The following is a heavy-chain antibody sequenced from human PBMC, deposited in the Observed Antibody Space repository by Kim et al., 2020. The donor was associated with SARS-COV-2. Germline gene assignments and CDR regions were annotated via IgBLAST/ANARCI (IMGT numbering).Heavy chain of an antibody. J-gene: IGHJ6*02. CDR3: ARDATWIQLWSGGYYYYGMDV. CDR1: GYTFTSYY. D-gene: IGHD5-18*01. V-gene: IGHV1-46*01. CDR2: INPSGGST. Sequence: ASVKVSCKASGYTFTSYYMHWVRQAPGQGLEWMGIINPSGGSTSYAQKFQGRVTMTRDTSTSTVYMELSSLRSEDTAVYYCARDATWIQLWSGGYYYYGMDVWGQGTTVTVSS.